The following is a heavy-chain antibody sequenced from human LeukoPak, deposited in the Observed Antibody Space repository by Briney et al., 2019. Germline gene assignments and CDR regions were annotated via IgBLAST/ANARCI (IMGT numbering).Heavy chain of an antibody. Sequence: SETLSLTCTVSGGSISSYYWSWIRQPPGKGLEWIGYIYYSGSTNYNPSLKSRVTISVDTSKNQFSLKLSSVTAAATAVYYCARAPHSGSYYGIDYWGQGTLVTVSS. CDR2: IYYSGST. CDR3: ARAPHSGSYYGIDY. D-gene: IGHD1-26*01. CDR1: GGSISSYY. V-gene: IGHV4-59*08. J-gene: IGHJ4*02.